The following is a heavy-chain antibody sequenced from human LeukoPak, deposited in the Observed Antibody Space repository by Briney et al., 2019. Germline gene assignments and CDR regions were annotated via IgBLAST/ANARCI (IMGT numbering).Heavy chain of an antibody. CDR2: ILWDGAII. Sequence: GGSLRLSCVTSGFTFRSSAMHWVRQAPGRGLEWIAFILWDGAIIYYADSVKGRFTISRDTSKRTVSLQVDSLRAEDTAVYYCAKDLETRYCIYYWGHGTLVTVSS. CDR1: GFTFRSSA. D-gene: IGHD2-8*02. J-gene: IGHJ4*01. V-gene: IGHV3-30*18. CDR3: AKDLETRYCIYY.